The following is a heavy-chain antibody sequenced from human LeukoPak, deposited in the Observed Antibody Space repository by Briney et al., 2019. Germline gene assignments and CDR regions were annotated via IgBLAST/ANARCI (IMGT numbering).Heavy chain of an antibody. Sequence: SETLSLTCAVYGGSFSRYYWSWIRQSPGKGLEWIAEINHRGDTNYNPSVKSRVTISVDTSNNQFSLKVPSLTAADTDVYFCARGPTISETGYFDFWGQGTLVTVSS. V-gene: IGHV4-34*01. J-gene: IGHJ4*03. CDR3: ARGPTISETGYFDF. CDR2: INHRGDT. CDR1: GGSFSRYY. D-gene: IGHD1-1*01.